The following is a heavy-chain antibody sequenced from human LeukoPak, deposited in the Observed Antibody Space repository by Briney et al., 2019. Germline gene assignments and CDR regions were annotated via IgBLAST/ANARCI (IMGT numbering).Heavy chain of an antibody. V-gene: IGHV4-39*07. CDR2: IYYSGST. CDR3: ARWSGSVTARNYYYYMDV. J-gene: IGHJ6*03. Sequence: SETLSLTCTVSGGSISSSSYYWGWIRQPPGKGLEWIGSIYYSGSTYYNPSLRTRVTISVDASRNQFSLNLSSVTAADTAVYYCARWSGSVTARNYYYYMDVWGEGTTVTVSS. CDR1: GGSISSSSYY. D-gene: IGHD6-6*01.